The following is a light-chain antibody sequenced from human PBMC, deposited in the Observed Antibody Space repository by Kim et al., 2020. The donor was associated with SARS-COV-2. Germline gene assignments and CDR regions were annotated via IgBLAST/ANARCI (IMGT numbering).Light chain of an antibody. V-gene: IGLV3-21*04. Sequence: SYELTQPPSVSVVPGKTARITCGGNNIGSKSVHWYQQKPGQAPVLVIYYDSDRPSGIPERFSGSNSGNTATLTISRVEAGDEADYYCQVWDSSSDHPVFGGATQLTVL. CDR2: YDS. CDR3: QVWDSSSDHPV. J-gene: IGLJ2*01. CDR1: NIGSKS.